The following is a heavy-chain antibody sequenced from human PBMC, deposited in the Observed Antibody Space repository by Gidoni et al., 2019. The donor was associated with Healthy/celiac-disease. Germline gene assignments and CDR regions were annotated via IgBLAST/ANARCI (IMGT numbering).Heavy chain of an antibody. CDR2: IYYSGST. D-gene: IGHD6-19*01. V-gene: IGHV4-59*01. CDR3: ASGQWLARFDY. Sequence: VQLQESGPGLVKPSETLSTTCTVPGGSISSYYWSWIRQPPGKGLEWIGYIYYSGSTNYNPSLKSRVTISVDTSKNQCSRKLSAVTAADTAVYYCASGQWLARFDYWGQGTLVTVSS. CDR1: GGSISSYY. J-gene: IGHJ4*02.